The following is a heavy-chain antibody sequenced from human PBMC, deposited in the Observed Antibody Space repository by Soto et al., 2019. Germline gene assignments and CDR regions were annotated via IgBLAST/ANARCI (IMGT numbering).Heavy chain of an antibody. J-gene: IGHJ3*02. CDR3: ARPVFCSSASCYPGAFDI. CDR2: IYYSGST. V-gene: IGHV4-31*03. CDR1: GGSISSGGYY. D-gene: IGHD2-2*01. Sequence: QVQLQESGPGLVKPSQTLSLTCTVSGGSISSGGYYWSWIRQHPGKGLEWIGYIYYSGSTYYNPSLKSRVTISVDTSKNQCSLKLSSVTAADTAVYYCARPVFCSSASCYPGAFDIWGQGTMVTVSS.